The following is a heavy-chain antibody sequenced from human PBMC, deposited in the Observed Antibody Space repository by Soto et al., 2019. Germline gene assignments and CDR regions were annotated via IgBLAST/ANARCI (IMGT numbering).Heavy chain of an antibody. CDR3: AGCRDFWSGYCNWFDP. Sequence: QVQLQESGPGLVKPSQTLSLTGTVYGGSISSGDYSWSCIRQPPGKGLVWIGYIHYSGSTYYNPSLKTLVTISVDPSKNQFSLKLSSVTAADTAVYYCAGCRDFWSGYCNWFDPWGQGTLVTVSS. D-gene: IGHD3-3*01. CDR1: GGSISSGDYS. J-gene: IGHJ5*02. V-gene: IGHV4-30-4*01. CDR2: IHYSGST.